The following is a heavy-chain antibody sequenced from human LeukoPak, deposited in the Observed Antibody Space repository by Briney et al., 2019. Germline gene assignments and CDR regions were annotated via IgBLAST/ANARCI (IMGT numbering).Heavy chain of an antibody. CDR2: ISGSGGST. CDR1: GFTFSSYA. V-gene: IGHV3-23*01. Sequence: GGSLRLSCAASGFTFSSYAMSWVRQAPGKGLEWVSAISGSGGSTYCADSVKGRFTISRDNSKNTLYLQMNSLRAEDTAVYYCAKLMGYDFWSGYRFDYWGQGTLVTVSS. J-gene: IGHJ4*02. CDR3: AKLMGYDFWSGYRFDY. D-gene: IGHD3-3*01.